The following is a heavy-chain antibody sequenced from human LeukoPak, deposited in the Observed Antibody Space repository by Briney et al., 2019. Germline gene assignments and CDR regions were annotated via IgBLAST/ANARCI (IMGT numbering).Heavy chain of an antibody. Sequence: PGGSLRLSCAASGFSFSSYWMHWVRQAPGKGLVWVSRLNSDGSSTTYADSVKGRFTISRDNAKKSLYLQMNSLRAEDTAVYYCARHLSGVTGYTYGRGIDYWGQGTLVTVSS. CDR1: GFSFSSYW. CDR2: LNSDGSST. CDR3: ARHLSGVTGYTYGRGIDY. J-gene: IGHJ4*02. D-gene: IGHD5-18*01. V-gene: IGHV3-74*01.